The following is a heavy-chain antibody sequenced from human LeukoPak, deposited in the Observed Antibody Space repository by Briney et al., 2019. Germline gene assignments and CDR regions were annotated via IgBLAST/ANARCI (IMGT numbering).Heavy chain of an antibody. D-gene: IGHD3-9*01. J-gene: IGHJ4*02. CDR2: INHSGST. Sequence: PSETLSLTCAVYGGSFSGYYWSWIRQPPGKGLEWIGEINHSGSTNYNPSLKSRGTISGDTSNNQFSLKLSSLTAADTAVYYCARGPHYDILTGYQGFDYWGQGTLVTVSS. CDR3: ARGPHYDILTGYQGFDY. V-gene: IGHV4-34*01. CDR1: GGSFSGYY.